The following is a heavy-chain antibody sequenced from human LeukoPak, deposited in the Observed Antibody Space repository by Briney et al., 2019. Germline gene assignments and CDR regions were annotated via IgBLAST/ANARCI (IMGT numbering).Heavy chain of an antibody. J-gene: IGHJ4*02. CDR3: VRDRYYDSWRAPPL. CDR1: GFTFTTDW. V-gene: IGHV3-7*01. Sequence: PGGSLRLSCAAAGFTFTTDWMTWGRQAPGKWLEWGADINQGGGERYYVDSVKGRFTISRDKAKKSLYVQMNSLSADDPGVYYCVRDRYYDSWRAPPLWGQGTLVTVPS. D-gene: IGHD3-3*01. CDR2: INQGGGER.